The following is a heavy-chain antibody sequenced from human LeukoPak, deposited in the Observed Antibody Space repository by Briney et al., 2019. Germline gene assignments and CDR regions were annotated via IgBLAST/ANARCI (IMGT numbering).Heavy chain of an antibody. CDR1: GFTFSDFW. CDR3: ARGDAFSGDH. V-gene: IGHV3-7*04. J-gene: IGHJ4*02. CDR2: IHPEGNEK. Sequence: PGGSLRLSCAVSGFTFSDFWMSWVRQAPGRGLEWVANIHPEGNEKYHVESVKGRFTISRDNARNSLFLQMNSLRVEDTAVYYCARGDAFSGDHWGQGTLVTVSS.